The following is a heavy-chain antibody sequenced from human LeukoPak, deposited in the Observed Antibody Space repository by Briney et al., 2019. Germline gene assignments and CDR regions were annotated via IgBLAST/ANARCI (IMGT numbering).Heavy chain of an antibody. Sequence: GSMRLSCTASVFTFSDYYMSWIRQAPGKGLEWVSYISSSGSTIYYADSVKGRFTISRDNAKNSLYLQMNSLRAEDTAVYYCARETYYYDSSGYPLYGMDVWGQGTTVTVSS. J-gene: IGHJ6*02. D-gene: IGHD3-22*01. V-gene: IGHV3-11*01. CDR2: ISSSGSTI. CDR3: ARETYYYDSSGYPLYGMDV. CDR1: VFTFSDYY.